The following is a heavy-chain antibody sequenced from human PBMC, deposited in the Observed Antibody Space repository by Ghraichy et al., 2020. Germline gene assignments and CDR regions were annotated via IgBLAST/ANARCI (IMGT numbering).Heavy chain of an antibody. Sequence: GGSLRLSCAASGFTFSNFAMTWVRQAPGKGLEWVSVISGSGGTTYYADSVKGRFIIARDNSKTTLSLQMNGLRAEDTAVYYCAREVGPLDYWGQGALVTVSS. J-gene: IGHJ4*02. D-gene: IGHD1-26*01. CDR3: AREVGPLDY. CDR1: GFTFSNFA. V-gene: IGHV3-23*01. CDR2: ISGSGGTT.